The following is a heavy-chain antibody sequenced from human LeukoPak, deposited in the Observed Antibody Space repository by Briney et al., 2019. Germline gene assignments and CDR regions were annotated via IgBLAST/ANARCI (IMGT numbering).Heavy chain of an antibody. CDR2: ISSNGDNT. CDR1: GFTFSTYV. Sequence: GGSLRLSCSVSGFTFSTYVMHWVRQAPGKGLEYVSAISSNGDNTYYADSVKGRFTISRDNSKNTLYLQMSSLRADDTAVYYCARDPIRKNIVVPGFDIWGQGTMVTVSS. V-gene: IGHV3-64D*06. D-gene: IGHD2-2*01. J-gene: IGHJ3*02. CDR3: ARDPIRKNIVVPGFDI.